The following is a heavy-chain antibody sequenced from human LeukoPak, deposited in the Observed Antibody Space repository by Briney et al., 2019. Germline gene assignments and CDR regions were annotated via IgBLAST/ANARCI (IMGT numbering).Heavy chain of an antibody. CDR3: AKDRFSGRAPSDY. Sequence: PGGSLRLSCAASGFTFSSYGMSWVRQAPGKGLEWVSAISGSGGSTYYADSVKGRFTISRDNSKNTLYLQMNSLRAEDTAVYYCAKDRFSGRAPSDYWGQGTLVTVSS. CDR1: GFTFSSYG. J-gene: IGHJ4*02. V-gene: IGHV3-23*01. D-gene: IGHD1-26*01. CDR2: ISGSGGST.